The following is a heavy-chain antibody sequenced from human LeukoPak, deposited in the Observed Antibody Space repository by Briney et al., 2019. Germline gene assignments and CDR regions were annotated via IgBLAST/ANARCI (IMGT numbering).Heavy chain of an antibody. J-gene: IGHJ4*02. CDR1: GLTVSSNY. Sequence: GGSLRLXCAASGLTVSSNYMSWVRQAPGKGLEWVSVMYRSDATYYADSVKGRFTMSRDSSKNTVYLQMNSLSSADTAVYYCARDLPDQGAYWGQGTLVIVSS. V-gene: IGHV3-53*01. D-gene: IGHD1-14*01. CDR3: ARDLPDQGAY. CDR2: MYRSDAT.